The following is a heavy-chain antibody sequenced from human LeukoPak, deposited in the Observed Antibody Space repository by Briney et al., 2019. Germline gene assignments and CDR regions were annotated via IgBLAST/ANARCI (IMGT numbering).Heavy chain of an antibody. CDR1: GGSISSYY. D-gene: IGHD3-22*01. Sequence: SETLSLTCTVSGGSISSYYWSWIRRPPGKGLEWIGYIYYSGSTNYNPSLKSRVTISVDTSKNQFSLKLSSVTAADTAVYYCASSPGDYYDSSGTFDYWGQGTLVIVSS. J-gene: IGHJ4*02. CDR3: ASSPGDYYDSSGTFDY. V-gene: IGHV4-59*01. CDR2: IYYSGST.